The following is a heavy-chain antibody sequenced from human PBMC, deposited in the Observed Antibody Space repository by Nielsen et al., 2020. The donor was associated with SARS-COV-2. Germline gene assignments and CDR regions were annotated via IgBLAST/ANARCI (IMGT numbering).Heavy chain of an antibody. CDR2: IYHSGST. V-gene: IGHV4-4*02. Sequence: RQPPGKGLEWIGEIYHSGSTNYNPSLKSRVTISVDKSKNQFSLKLSSVTAADTAVYYCAKCPPNYYGYDYWGQGTLVTVSS. CDR3: AKCPPNYYGYDY. D-gene: IGHD3-10*01. J-gene: IGHJ4*02.